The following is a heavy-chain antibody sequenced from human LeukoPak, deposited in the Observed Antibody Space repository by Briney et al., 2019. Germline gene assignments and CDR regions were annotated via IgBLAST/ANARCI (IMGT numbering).Heavy chain of an antibody. Sequence: PGGSLRLSCAASGFTFSSYSMNWVRQAPGKGLEWVSSISSSSYTYYADSVKGRFTISRDNSKNTLYLQMNSLRAEDTAVYYCAKERELTYYDFWSGNRPFDYWGQGTLVTVSS. D-gene: IGHD3-3*01. CDR3: AKERELTYYDFWSGNRPFDY. J-gene: IGHJ4*02. CDR1: GFTFSSYS. CDR2: ISSSSYT. V-gene: IGHV3-21*04.